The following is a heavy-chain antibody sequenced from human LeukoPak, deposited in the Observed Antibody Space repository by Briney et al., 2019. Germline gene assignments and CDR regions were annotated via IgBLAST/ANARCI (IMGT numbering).Heavy chain of an antibody. D-gene: IGHD2-8*01. CDR2: ISSSSSYI. Sequence: GGSLTLSCAASGFTFSSYSMNWVRQAPGKGLEWVSSISSSSSYIYYADLVKGRFTIFRTNAKNLLFMQMNSPRADDAADYYCARDGCQGVSADQVLWGQGTLVSVSS. CDR3: ARDGCQGVSADQVL. CDR1: GFTFSSYS. J-gene: IGHJ4*02. V-gene: IGHV3-21*01.